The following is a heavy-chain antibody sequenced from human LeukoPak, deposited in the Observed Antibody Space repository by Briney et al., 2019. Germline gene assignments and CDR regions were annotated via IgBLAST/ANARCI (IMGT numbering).Heavy chain of an antibody. CDR1: GGSISSGGYY. CDR2: IYYSGST. J-gene: IGHJ2*01. V-gene: IGHV4-31*03. D-gene: IGHD6-13*01. CDR3: ARQSYGYSSSWYAHRWYFDL. Sequence: SETLSPTCTVSGGSISSGGYYWSWIRQHPGKGLEWIGYIYYSGSTYYNPSLKSRVTISVDTSKNQFSLKLSSVTAADTAVYYCARQSYGYSSSWYAHRWYFDLWGRGTLVTVSS.